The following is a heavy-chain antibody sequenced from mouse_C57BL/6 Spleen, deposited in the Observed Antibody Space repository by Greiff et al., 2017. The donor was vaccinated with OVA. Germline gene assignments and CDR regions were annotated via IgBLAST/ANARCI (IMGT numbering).Heavy chain of an antibody. CDR1: GYTFTNYW. D-gene: IGHD1-1*01. V-gene: IGHV1-63*01. Sequence: VQLQQSGAELVRPGTSVKMSRKASGYTFTNYWIGWAKQRPGHGLEWIGDIYPGGGYTNYNEKFKGKATLTADKSSSTAYMQFSSLTSEDSAIYYCARSKDGFYAMDYWGQGTSVTVSS. CDR3: ARSKDGFYAMDY. CDR2: IYPGGGYT. J-gene: IGHJ4*01.